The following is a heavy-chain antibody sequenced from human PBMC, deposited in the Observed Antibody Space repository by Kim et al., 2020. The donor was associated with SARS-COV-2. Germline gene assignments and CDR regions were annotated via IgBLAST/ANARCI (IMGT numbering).Heavy chain of an antibody. CDR1: GGTFSSYA. Sequence: SVKVSCKASGGTFSSYAISWVRQAPGQGLEWMGRIIPILGIANYAQKFQGRVTITADKSTSTAYMELSSLRSEDTAVYYCARERGAQLGYCSSTSCSDAFDIWGQGTMVTVSS. D-gene: IGHD2-2*01. V-gene: IGHV1-69*04. CDR2: IIPILGIA. J-gene: IGHJ3*02. CDR3: ARERGAQLGYCSSTSCSDAFDI.